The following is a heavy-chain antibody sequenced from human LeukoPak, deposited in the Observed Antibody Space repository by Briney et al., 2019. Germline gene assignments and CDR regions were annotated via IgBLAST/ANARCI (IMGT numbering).Heavy chain of an antibody. CDR3: ATTGGDIYYYYMDV. J-gene: IGHJ6*03. CDR1: GDTFSRYA. CDR2: IIPVLSTA. Sequence: ASVKVSCKASGDTFSRYAISWVRQAPGQGLEWMGGIIPVLSTANYAQKFQDRVTITADESTSTTYMELSSLKSEDTAVYYCATTGGDIYYYYMDVWGKGTTVTISS. D-gene: IGHD3-16*01. V-gene: IGHV1-69*13.